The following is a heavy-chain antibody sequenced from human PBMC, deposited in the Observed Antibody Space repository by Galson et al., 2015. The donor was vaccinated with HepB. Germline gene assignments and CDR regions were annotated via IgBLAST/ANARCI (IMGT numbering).Heavy chain of an antibody. Sequence: SLRLSCAASGFTFSSYAMSWVRQAPGKGLEWVSAISGSGGSTYYADSVKGRFTISRDNSKNTLYLQMNSLRAEDTAVYYCAKPAHRYCSSTSCLSWFDPWGQGTLVTVSS. CDR2: ISGSGGST. J-gene: IGHJ5*02. CDR1: GFTFSSYA. D-gene: IGHD2-2*01. V-gene: IGHV3-23*01. CDR3: AKPAHRYCSSTSCLSWFDP.